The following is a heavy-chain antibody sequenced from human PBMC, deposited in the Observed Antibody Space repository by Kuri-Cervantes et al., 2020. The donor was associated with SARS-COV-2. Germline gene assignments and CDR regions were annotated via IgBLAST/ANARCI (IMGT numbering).Heavy chain of an antibody. V-gene: IGHV1-46*03. CDR1: GYTFTSHY. CDR3: ARDLEYRHILRDEDAFDI. CDR2: INPSGGST. J-gene: IGHJ3*02. Sequence: ASVKVSCKASGYTFTSHYMHWVRQAPGQGLERMGIINPSGGSTSYAQKFQGRVTMTRDTSTSTVYMELSSLRSEDTAVYYCARDLEYRHILRDEDAFDIWGQGTMVTVSS. D-gene: IGHD3-9*01.